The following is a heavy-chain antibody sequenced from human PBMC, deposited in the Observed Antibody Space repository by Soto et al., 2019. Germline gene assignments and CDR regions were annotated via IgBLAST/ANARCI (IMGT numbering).Heavy chain of an antibody. V-gene: IGHV1-2*02. CDR2: INPNSGST. J-gene: IGHJ4*02. Sequence: ASVKVSCKASGYTFTGYYMHWVRQAPGQGLEWMGWINPNSGSTNYAQKFQGRVTMTRDTSISTAYMELSRLRSDDTAVYYCARGSTVVTGIGDYWGQGTLVTVSS. D-gene: IGHD2-15*01. CDR3: ARGSTVVTGIGDY. CDR1: GYTFTGYY.